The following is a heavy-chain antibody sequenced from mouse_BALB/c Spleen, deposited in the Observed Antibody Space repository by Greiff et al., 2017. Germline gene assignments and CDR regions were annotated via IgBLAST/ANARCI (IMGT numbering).Heavy chain of an antibody. J-gene: IGHJ4*01. V-gene: IGHV2-6-7*01. Sequence: VMLVESGPGLVAPSQSLSITCTVSGFSLTGYGVNWVRQPPGKGLEWLGMIWGDGSTDYNSALKSRLSISKDNSKSQVFLKMNSLQTDDTARYYCARDRDYDGYAMDYWGQGTSVTVSS. D-gene: IGHD2-4*01. CDR1: GFSLTGYG. CDR2: IWGDGST. CDR3: ARDRDYDGYAMDY.